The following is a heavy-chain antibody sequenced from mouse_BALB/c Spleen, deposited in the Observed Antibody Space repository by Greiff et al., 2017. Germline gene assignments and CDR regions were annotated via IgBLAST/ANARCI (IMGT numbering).Heavy chain of an antibody. Sequence: EVQGVESGGGLVKPGGSLKLSCAASGFAFSSYDMSWVRQTPEKRLEWVAYISSGGGSTYYPDTVKGRFTISRDNAKNTLYLQMSSLKSEDTAMYYCARQKYGGFAYWGQGTLVTVSA. D-gene: IGHD2-10*02. J-gene: IGHJ3*01. CDR1: GFAFSSYD. CDR2: ISSGGGST. CDR3: ARQKYGGFAY. V-gene: IGHV5-12-1*01.